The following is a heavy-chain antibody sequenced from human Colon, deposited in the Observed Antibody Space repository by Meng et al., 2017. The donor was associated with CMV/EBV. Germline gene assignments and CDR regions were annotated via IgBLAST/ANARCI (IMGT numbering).Heavy chain of an antibody. D-gene: IGHD1-26*01. CDR2: IYYSGRT. Sequence: SETLSLTCTVSGGSFSGYYWSWIRQPPGKGLEWIGFIYYSGRTIYNRSLESRVTMSVDTSKNHFSLRLSSVTAADTAVYYCAKVGLGATTEIYYFDSWGPGTLVTVSS. CDR3: AKVGLGATTEIYYFDS. V-gene: IGHV4-59*01. CDR1: GGSFSGYY. J-gene: IGHJ4*02.